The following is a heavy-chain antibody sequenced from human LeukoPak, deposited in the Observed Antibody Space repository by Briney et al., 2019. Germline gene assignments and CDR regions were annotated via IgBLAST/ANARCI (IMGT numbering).Heavy chain of an antibody. J-gene: IGHJ4*02. D-gene: IGHD5-18*01. V-gene: IGHV3-30*02. CDR3: AKDTPRGYNYGYFDY. Sequence: GGSLRLSCAASAFTFSNYAMHWVRQAPGKGLEWLAYIRYDGSSKYYADSVKGRFTISRDNSKNTLYLHMSSLRADDTAIYFCAKDTPRGYNYGYFDYWGQGTLVTVSS. CDR2: IRYDGSSK. CDR1: AFTFSNYA.